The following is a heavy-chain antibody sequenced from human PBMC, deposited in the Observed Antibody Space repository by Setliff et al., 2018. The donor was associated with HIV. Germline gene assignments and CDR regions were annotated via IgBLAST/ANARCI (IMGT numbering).Heavy chain of an antibody. CDR1: GFTFSSYW. J-gene: IGHJ4*02. CDR2: MNTDGSST. CDR3: ARGGGPDTNFDS. Sequence: GGSLRLSCAASGFTFSSYWMHWVRQAPGKGLVWVFGMNTDGSSTRYADSVKGRFTISRDNAKNMLYLQMNSLSADDTAVYYCARGGGPDTNFDSWGRGTLVTVSS. V-gene: IGHV3-74*01.